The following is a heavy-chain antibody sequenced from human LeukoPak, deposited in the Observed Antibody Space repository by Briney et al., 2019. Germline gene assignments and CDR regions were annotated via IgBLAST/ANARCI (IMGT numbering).Heavy chain of an antibody. CDR2: ISGDGDAT. CDR3: ARDYSSGWALDY. J-gene: IGHJ4*02. CDR1: GFTFSSYW. V-gene: IGHV3-64*01. D-gene: IGHD6-19*01. Sequence: PGGSLRLSCAASGFTFSSYWMHWARQAPGKGLEHISGISGDGDATHYANSLKGRFTISRDNSKNMLYLQMGSLRVEDMAVYYCARDYSSGWALDYWGQGTLVTVSS.